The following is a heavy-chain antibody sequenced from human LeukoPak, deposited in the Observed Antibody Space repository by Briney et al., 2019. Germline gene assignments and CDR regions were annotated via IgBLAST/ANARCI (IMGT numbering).Heavy chain of an antibody. Sequence: RGSVKVSCKASGHTLIRKYIHRVRQDPGRGVEWMGIINPSGGGTNYAQKFQGSIIMTRDTSTRTVYMELSSLTAEDTAVYYCATGSVPAAAFDSWGQGTLVTVSS. V-gene: IGHV1-46*01. D-gene: IGHD2-2*01. CDR3: ATGSVPAAAFDS. J-gene: IGHJ4*02. CDR1: GHTLIRKY. CDR2: INPSGGGT.